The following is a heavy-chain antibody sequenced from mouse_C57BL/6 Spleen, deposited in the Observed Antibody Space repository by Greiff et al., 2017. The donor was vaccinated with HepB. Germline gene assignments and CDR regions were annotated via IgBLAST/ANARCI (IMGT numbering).Heavy chain of an antibody. CDR3: ARVPDSSGFYAMDY. J-gene: IGHJ4*01. Sequence: EVQVVESGGGLVKPGGSLKLSCAASGFTFSSYAMSWVRQTPEKRLEWVATISDGGSYTYYPDNVKGRFTISRDNAKNNLYLQMSHLKSEDTAMYYCARVPDSSGFYAMDYWGQGTSVTVSS. D-gene: IGHD3-2*02. V-gene: IGHV5-4*01. CDR1: GFTFSSYA. CDR2: ISDGGSYT.